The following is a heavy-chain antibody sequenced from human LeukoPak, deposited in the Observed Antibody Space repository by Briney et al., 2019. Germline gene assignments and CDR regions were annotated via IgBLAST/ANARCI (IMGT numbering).Heavy chain of an antibody. D-gene: IGHD3-22*01. Sequence: PSETLSLTCTVSGASISSGDYYWSWICQPPGKGLEWIGYIYYSGSTYYNPSLKSRVDLSIDTSKNQFSLNLSSVTAADTAVYYCARQMGVVITGDIWGQGTMVTVSS. J-gene: IGHJ3*02. V-gene: IGHV4-30-4*01. CDR2: IYYSGST. CDR1: GASISSGDYY. CDR3: ARQMGVVITGDI.